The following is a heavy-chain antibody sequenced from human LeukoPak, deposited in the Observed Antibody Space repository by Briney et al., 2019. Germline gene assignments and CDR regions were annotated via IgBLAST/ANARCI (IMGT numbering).Heavy chain of an antibody. V-gene: IGHV1-46*01. Sequence: GSSVKVSCKASGGTFSSYAISWERQAPGQGLEWMGIINPSGGSTSYAQKFQGRVTMTRNTSTSTVYMELSSLRSEDTAVYYCARDFYGSGSYYNWFDPWGQGTLVTVSS. CDR2: INPSGGST. CDR3: ARDFYGSGSYYNWFDP. CDR1: GGTFSSYA. D-gene: IGHD3-10*01. J-gene: IGHJ5*02.